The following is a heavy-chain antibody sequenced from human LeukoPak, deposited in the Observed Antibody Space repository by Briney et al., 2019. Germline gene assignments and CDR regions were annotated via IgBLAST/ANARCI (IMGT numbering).Heavy chain of an antibody. Sequence: SETLSLTCSVSGGSITGYSWSWIRQTPGKGLEWIGYIYYNGDTHYNPSLNSRLFMSVDTPNKQFSLNLRSVTAADTAVYYCVRGPYGSSISNWFDPWGQGLLVTVSS. J-gene: IGHJ5*02. CDR3: VRGPYGSSISNWFDP. D-gene: IGHD3-10*01. CDR2: IYYNGDT. V-gene: IGHV4-59*01. CDR1: GGSITGYS.